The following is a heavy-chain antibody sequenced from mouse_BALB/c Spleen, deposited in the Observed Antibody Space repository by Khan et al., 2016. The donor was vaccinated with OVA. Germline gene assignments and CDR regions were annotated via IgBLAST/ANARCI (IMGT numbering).Heavy chain of an antibody. CDR2: ISYSGST. J-gene: IGHJ2*01. D-gene: IGHD1-2*01. Sequence: EVQLQESGPGLVKPSQSLSLTCTVTGYSITSGYGWNWIRQFPGNKLEWTGYISYSGSTYYNPSLKSRISSNLNTYMNQFVLQFKSMTTEDTATYYCARTARIKYWGQGTTLTVSS. V-gene: IGHV3-2*02. CDR1: GYSITSGYG. CDR3: ARTARIKY.